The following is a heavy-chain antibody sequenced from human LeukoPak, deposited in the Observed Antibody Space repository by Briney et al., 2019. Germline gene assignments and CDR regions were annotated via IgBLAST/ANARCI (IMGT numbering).Heavy chain of an antibody. CDR2: INSDGSST. CDR1: GFTFSRYW. Sequence: GGSLRLSCAASGFTFSRYWMHWVRQAPGKGLVWVSRINSDGSSTSYADSVKGRFTISRDNAKNTLYLQMNSLRAEDTAVYYCARRDSGYDFDYWGQGTLVTVSS. D-gene: IGHD5-12*01. J-gene: IGHJ4*02. CDR3: ARRDSGYDFDY. V-gene: IGHV3-74*01.